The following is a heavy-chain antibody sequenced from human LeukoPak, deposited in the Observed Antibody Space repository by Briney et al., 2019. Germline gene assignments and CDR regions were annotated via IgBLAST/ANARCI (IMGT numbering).Heavy chain of an antibody. CDR3: VSRGYDSSAYSHDY. D-gene: IGHD3-22*01. Sequence: RGESLKISCKGSGYSLTRFWIGWVLQLPAKSLECMGIIYPGDSDTRYSPSFQGQVTISADKSISTAYLQWSSLKASDTAMYYCVSRGYDSSAYSHDYWGQGTLVTVSS. V-gene: IGHV5-51*01. CDR1: GYSLTRFW. CDR2: IYPGDSDT. J-gene: IGHJ4*02.